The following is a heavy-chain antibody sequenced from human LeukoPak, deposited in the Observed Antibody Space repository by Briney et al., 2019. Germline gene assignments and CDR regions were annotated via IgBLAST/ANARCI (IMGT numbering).Heavy chain of an antibody. Sequence: SETLSLTCSVSGGSISSSSYYWGWIRQPPGKGLEWIGSIYHSGRTYYSPSLKSRVTISVVTSKNQFSLKLSSVTAADTAVYYCARERANAFDIWGQGTMVTVSS. D-gene: IGHD5-12*01. CDR2: IYHSGRT. CDR3: ARERANAFDI. CDR1: GGSISSSSYY. J-gene: IGHJ3*02. V-gene: IGHV4-39*07.